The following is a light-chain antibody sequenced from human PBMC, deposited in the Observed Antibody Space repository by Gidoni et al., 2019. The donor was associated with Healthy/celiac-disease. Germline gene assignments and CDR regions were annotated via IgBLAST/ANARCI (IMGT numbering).Light chain of an antibody. CDR2: AAS. CDR3: QQSYSTFPFT. V-gene: IGKV1-39*01. Sequence: DIQMTQSPSSRSASVGDRVTITCRASQSISSYLNWYQQKPGKAPKLLIYAASSLQSGVPSRFSGSGSGTDFTLTISSLQPEDFATYYCQQSYSTFPFTFGPGTKVDIK. J-gene: IGKJ3*01. CDR1: QSISSY.